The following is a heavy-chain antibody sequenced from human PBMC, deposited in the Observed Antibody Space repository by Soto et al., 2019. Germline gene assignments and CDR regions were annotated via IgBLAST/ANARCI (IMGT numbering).Heavy chain of an antibody. CDR2: ISGSGGST. Sequence: GGSLRLSCAASGFTFSSYAMSWVRQAPGKGLEWVSAISGSGGSTYYADSVKGRFTISRDNSKNTLYLQMNSLRAEDTAVYYCAKGRLVRGVIINYFDYWGQGTLVTVSS. CDR1: GFTFSSYA. V-gene: IGHV3-23*01. CDR3: AKGRLVRGVIINYFDY. D-gene: IGHD3-10*02. J-gene: IGHJ4*02.